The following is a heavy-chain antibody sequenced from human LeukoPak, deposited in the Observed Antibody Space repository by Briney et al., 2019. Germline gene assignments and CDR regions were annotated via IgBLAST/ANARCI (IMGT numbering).Heavy chain of an antibody. J-gene: IGHJ4*02. CDR3: ARGLDVVSGIAAPYPCDY. V-gene: IGHV1-18*01. CDR2: ISPYSGNT. CDR1: GCTFTSLG. D-gene: IGHD6-13*01. Sequence: ASVRDSCKASGCTFTSLGISWVRQAPGQGLEWMGWISPYSGNTNYAQKLQGRVTMTTDTSTSTAYLELRSLTSDDTAVYYCARGLDVVSGIAAPYPCDYWGQGSLVTVSS.